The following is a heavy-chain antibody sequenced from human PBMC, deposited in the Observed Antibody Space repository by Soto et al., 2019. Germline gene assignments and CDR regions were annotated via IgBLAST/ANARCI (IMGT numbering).Heavy chain of an antibody. Sequence: PGGSLRLSCAASGFTFSSYWMHWVRQGPGKGLVWVSRVNSDESTTSYADPVKGRFTISRDNAKNTLYLQMSSLRVEDTALYYFVCCECGRTWVVTAMEAMGYWGQGTLVDVSS. J-gene: IGHJ4*01. D-gene: IGHD2-21*02. CDR2: VNSDESTT. CDR3: VCCECGRTWVVTAMEAMGY. CDR1: GFTFSSYW. V-gene: IGHV3-74*01.